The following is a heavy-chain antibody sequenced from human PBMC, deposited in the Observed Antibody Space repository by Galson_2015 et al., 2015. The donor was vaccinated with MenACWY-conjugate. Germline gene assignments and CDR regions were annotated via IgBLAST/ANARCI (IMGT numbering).Heavy chain of an antibody. V-gene: IGHV3-74*01. J-gene: IGHJ4*02. CDR2: INNDGSVT. CDR1: GFTFSSYW. D-gene: IGHD4-23*01. Sequence: SLRLSCAASGFTFSSYWMHWVRQAPGKGLLWVSRINNDGSVTSYADSVKGRFTISRDNAKNTLYLQMNSLRAEDTAVYYCARDNSAGPDLFDYWGQGTLVTVSS. CDR3: ARDNSAGPDLFDY.